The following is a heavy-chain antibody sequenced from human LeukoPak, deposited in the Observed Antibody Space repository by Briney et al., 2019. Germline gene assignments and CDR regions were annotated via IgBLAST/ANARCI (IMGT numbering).Heavy chain of an antibody. CDR2: ISSSSSTI. CDR1: GFTFSSYS. Sequence: GGSLRLSCAASGFTFSSYSMNWVRQAPGKGLEWVSYISSSSSTIYYADSVKGRFTISRDDAKNSLYLQMHSLRDEDTAVYYCARDFVLLGIVVRGFDYWGQGTLVTVSS. J-gene: IGHJ4*02. CDR3: ARDFVLLGIVVRGFDY. D-gene: IGHD2-2*03. V-gene: IGHV3-48*02.